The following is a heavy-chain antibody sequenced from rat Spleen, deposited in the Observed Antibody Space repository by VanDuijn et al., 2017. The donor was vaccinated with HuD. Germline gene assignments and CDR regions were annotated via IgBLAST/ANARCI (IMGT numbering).Heavy chain of an antibody. CDR3: TRGGNYDYDH. D-gene: IGHD1-10*01. J-gene: IGHJ2*01. Sequence: EVQLVESGGGLVQPGRSLKLSCAASGFTFSNYDMAWVRQAPTKGLEWVASITNTGNTPYYSQSVKGRFTISRENAKNTLYLQMNSLRSDDTATYYCTRGGNYDYDHWGQGVMVTVSS. CDR1: GFTFSNYD. V-gene: IGHV5S13*01. CDR2: ITNTGNTP.